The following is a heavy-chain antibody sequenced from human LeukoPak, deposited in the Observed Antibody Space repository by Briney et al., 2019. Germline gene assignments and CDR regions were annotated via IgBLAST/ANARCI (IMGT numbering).Heavy chain of an antibody. CDR3: AKDSSGYSFPNWFDP. V-gene: IGHV3-23*01. Sequence: AGGSLRLSCAASGFTFSSYPMSWVRQAPGKGLEWVSGINGSGSSTYYTDSVKGRFTISRDNSKNTLFLQMNSLGADDTAVYYCAKDSSGYSFPNWFDPWGQGTLVTVSS. D-gene: IGHD3-22*01. J-gene: IGHJ5*01. CDR2: INGSGSST. CDR1: GFTFSSYP.